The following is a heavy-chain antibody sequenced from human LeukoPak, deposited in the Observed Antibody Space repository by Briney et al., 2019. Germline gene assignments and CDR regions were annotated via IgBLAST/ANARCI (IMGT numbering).Heavy chain of an antibody. CDR3: AKSRGSSWPHLQGY. CDR2: ISGSGCST. D-gene: IGHD6-13*01. J-gene: IGHJ4*02. CDR1: GFTFSSYA. V-gene: IGHV3-23*01. Sequence: PGGSLRLSCAASGFTFSSYAMGGVRQAPGKGLEWVSAISGSGCSTYYAASVKGRFTISRNNSKNPLSLQINSLTAKNTAVYYCAKSRGSSWPHLQGYWGQGTLVTVSS.